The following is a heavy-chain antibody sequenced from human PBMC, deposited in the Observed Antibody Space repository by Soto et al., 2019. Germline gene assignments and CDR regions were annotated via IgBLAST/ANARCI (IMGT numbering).Heavy chain of an antibody. CDR2: IWYDGTNQ. CDR1: GFTFGNNG. J-gene: IGHJ5*01. Sequence: QVQLVESGGGVVQPGTSLKLSCAASGFTFGNNGMHWVRQAPGKGLEWVALIWYDGTNQNYADSVKGRFTISRDNSKNTLYLQMNTLRAEDAAVYYCVRDGLTGTSLVLDSWGQGTLVSVSS. CDR3: VRDGLTGTSLVLDS. V-gene: IGHV3-33*01. D-gene: IGHD1-20*01.